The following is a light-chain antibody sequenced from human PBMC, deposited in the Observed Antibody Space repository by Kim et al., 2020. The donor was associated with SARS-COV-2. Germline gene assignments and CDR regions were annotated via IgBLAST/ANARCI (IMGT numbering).Light chain of an antibody. CDR1: QGFSSS. CDR2: ATS. V-gene: IGKV1-NL1*01. Sequence: DIQMTQSPSSLSASVGDRVTISCRASQGFSSSLAWYQQTPGKAPRLLVYATSKLANGVPSRFSGSGSGTDYVLTITSLQPGDFATYYCQQYYSPPWTFGRGTKVDIK. CDR3: QQYYSPPWT. J-gene: IGKJ1*01.